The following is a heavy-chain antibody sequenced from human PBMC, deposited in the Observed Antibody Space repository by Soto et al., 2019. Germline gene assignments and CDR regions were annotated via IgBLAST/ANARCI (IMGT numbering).Heavy chain of an antibody. CDR2: IYYSGST. V-gene: IGHV4-61*01. D-gene: IGHD7-27*01. CDR3: ARAPGTWAFDY. CDR1: GFSVSSGIYY. Sequence: SETLSLTCTVSGFSVSSGIYYWSWIRQPPGKGLEWIGYIYYSGSTNYNPSLESRVTISVDTSKNQFSLKLSSVTAADTAVYYCARAPGTWAFDYWGQGTLVTVSS. J-gene: IGHJ4*02.